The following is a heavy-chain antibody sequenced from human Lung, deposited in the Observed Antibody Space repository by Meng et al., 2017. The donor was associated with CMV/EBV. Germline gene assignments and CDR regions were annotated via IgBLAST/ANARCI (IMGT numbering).Heavy chain of an antibody. Sequence: LQESGPGLLRLSGTLSLTCPVPGGSFCIRPWGSWVRPTPGMGLKWIGEIYHRGGSNDNPSLRGRVTISLDKSKNQFSLTLRSVTAADTAVYYCARDPYATGWAGWGQGTLVTVSS. V-gene: IGHV4-4*02. CDR2: IYHRGGS. D-gene: IGHD6-19*01. J-gene: IGHJ4*02. CDR3: ARDPYATGWAG. CDR1: GGSFCIRPW.